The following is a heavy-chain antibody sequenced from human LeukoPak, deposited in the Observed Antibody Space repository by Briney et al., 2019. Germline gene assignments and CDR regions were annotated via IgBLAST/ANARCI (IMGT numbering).Heavy chain of an antibody. Sequence: ASVKVSCKASGYTFTSYGISWVRQAPGQGLEWMGWISAYNGNTNYAQKLQGRVTMTEDTSTDTAYMELSSLRSEDTAVYYCATVSNIVVVPAAESAAFDIWGQGTMVTVSS. CDR1: GYTFTSYG. D-gene: IGHD2-2*01. CDR3: ATVSNIVVVPAAESAAFDI. CDR2: ISAYNGNT. V-gene: IGHV1-18*01. J-gene: IGHJ3*02.